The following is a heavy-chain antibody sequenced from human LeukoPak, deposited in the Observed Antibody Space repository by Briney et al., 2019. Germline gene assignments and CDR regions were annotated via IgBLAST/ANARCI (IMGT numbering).Heavy chain of an antibody. CDR2: IIPIFGTA. D-gene: IGHD6-13*01. V-gene: IGHV1-69*06. Sequence: GASVKVSCKASGYTFSRYAISWVRQAPGQGLEWMGGIIPIFGTANYAQKFQGRVTITADKSTSTDYMELSSLRSEDTAVYYCARDGVAAAGTLATDYWGRGTLVTVSS. CDR1: GYTFSRYA. J-gene: IGHJ4*02. CDR3: ARDGVAAAGTLATDY.